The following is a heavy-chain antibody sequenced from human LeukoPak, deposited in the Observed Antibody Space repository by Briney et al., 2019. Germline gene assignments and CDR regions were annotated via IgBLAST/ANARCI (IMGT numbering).Heavy chain of an antibody. Sequence: GGSLRLSCAASGFTFSSYGMSWVRQAPGKGLEWVSAISTSGGSTNYADSVKGRLTISRDNSKNTLYLQMNSLRAEDTAVYYCAKVFFMDYWGQGTLVTVSS. V-gene: IGHV3-23*01. CDR3: AKVFFMDY. J-gene: IGHJ4*02. CDR1: GFTFSSYG. CDR2: ISTSGGST. D-gene: IGHD2-8*01.